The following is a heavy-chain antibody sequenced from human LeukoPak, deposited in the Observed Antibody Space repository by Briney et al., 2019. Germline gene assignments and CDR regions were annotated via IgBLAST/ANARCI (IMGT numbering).Heavy chain of an antibody. J-gene: IGHJ4*02. CDR1: RGSISSDS. V-gene: IGHV4-59*01. Sequence: SETLSLTCSVSRGSISSDSWTWIRQPPGKTLEWVGKIHFGGSTNYNPSLRGRVTISVDNSRKYFSLRLTSVTSADTAVYYCAREASGTFFNWGQGTLVGVSS. D-gene: IGHD1-26*01. CDR2: IHFGGST. CDR3: AREASGTFFN.